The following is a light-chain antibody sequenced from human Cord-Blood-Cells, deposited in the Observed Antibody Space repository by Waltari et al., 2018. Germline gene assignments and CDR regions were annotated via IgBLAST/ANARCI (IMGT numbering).Light chain of an antibody. J-gene: IGKJ1*01. CDR1: QSISSW. V-gene: IGKV1-5*03. CDR2: KAS. Sequence: IQMPQPPSTLSASVRDSVTITCRASQSISSWLAWYQQKQGKAPKLLIYKASSLESGVPSRFSGSGSGTEFTLTISSLQPDDFATYYCQQYNSYSQTFGQGTKVEIK. CDR3: QQYNSYSQT.